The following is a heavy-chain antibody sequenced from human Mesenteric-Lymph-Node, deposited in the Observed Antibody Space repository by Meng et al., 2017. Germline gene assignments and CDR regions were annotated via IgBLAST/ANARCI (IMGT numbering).Heavy chain of an antibody. CDR1: GGSVSSGGYY. CDR2: FYHSGST. V-gene: IGHV4-61*08. Sequence: QVHLQEAGPGLVRPSGTLPVTCSVSGGSVSSGGYYWSWIRQTPGKALEWIGYFYHSGSTDYNPSLKSRVTILADTSKNQFSLKLSSVTAADTAVYYCARGERTTGWFDPWGQGALVTVSS. D-gene: IGHD1/OR15-1a*01. J-gene: IGHJ5*02. CDR3: ARGERTTGWFDP.